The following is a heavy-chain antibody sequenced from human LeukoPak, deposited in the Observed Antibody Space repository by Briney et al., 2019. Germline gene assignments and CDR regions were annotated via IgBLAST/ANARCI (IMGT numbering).Heavy chain of an antibody. V-gene: IGHV3-48*01. Sequence: GGSLRLSCAASGFAFSNYNMNWVRQAPGKGLEWVSYISSSSHSIYYADSVKGRFTVSRDNAQDSLYLQLNNLKAGDTAVYYCVRALTRDALDLWGQGTMVTVSS. CDR1: GFAFSNYN. J-gene: IGHJ3*01. CDR3: VRALTRDALDL. CDR2: ISSSSHSI.